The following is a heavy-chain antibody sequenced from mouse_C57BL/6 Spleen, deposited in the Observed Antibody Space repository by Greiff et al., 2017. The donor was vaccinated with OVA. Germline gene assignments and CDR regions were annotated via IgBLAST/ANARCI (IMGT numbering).Heavy chain of an antibody. V-gene: IGHV1-69*01. J-gene: IGHJ1*03. Sequence: QVQLQQPGAELVMPGASVKLSCKASGYTFTSYWMHWVKQRPGQGLEWIGEIDPSDSYTNYNQKVKGKSTLTVDKSSSTAYLQLSSLTSEDSAVYYCARSLYYYGSSPRCFDVWGTGTTVTVSS. CDR2: IDPSDSYT. CDR3: ARSLYYYGSSPRCFDV. CDR1: GYTFTSYW. D-gene: IGHD1-1*01.